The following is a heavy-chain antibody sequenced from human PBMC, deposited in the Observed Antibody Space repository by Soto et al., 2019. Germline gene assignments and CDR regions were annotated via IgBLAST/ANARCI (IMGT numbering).Heavy chain of an antibody. CDR2: IYHSGST. Sequence: ASETLSLTCAVSGGSISSGGYSWSWIRQPPGKGLEWIGYIYHSGSTYYNPSLKSRVTISVDRSKNQFSLKLSSVTAADTAVYYCARAYYDSSGYRSHFDYWGQGTLVTAPQ. CDR3: ARAYYDSSGYRSHFDY. CDR1: GGSISSGGYS. J-gene: IGHJ4*02. D-gene: IGHD3-22*01. V-gene: IGHV4-30-2*01.